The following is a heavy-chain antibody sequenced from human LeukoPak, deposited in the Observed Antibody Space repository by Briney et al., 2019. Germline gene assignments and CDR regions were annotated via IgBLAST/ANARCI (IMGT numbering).Heavy chain of an antibody. CDR3: TTETRRNYDFWSGYRYEPDY. CDR1: GFTFSNAW. Sequence: GGSLRLSCAASGFTFSNAWMSWVRQAPGKGLEWVGRIKSKTDGGTTDYAAPVKGRFTISRDDSKNTLYLQMNSLKTEDTAVYYCTTETRRNYDFWSGYRYEPDYWGQGTLVTVSS. V-gene: IGHV3-15*01. J-gene: IGHJ4*02. CDR2: IKSKTDGGTT. D-gene: IGHD3-3*01.